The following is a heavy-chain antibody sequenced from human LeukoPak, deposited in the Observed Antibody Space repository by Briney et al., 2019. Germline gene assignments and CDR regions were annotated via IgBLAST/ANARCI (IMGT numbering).Heavy chain of an antibody. CDR1: GGSISSYY. CDR3: ARAGSSGWKPYYYYGMDV. D-gene: IGHD6-19*01. J-gene: IGHJ6*02. Sequence: SETLSLTCTVSGGSISSYYWSWIRQSPGKGLEWIGYINYSGSTNYSPSLKSRATISVDTSKNQFSLKLSSVTAADTAVYYCARAGSSGWKPYYYYGMDVWGQGTTVTVSS. V-gene: IGHV4-59*01. CDR2: INYSGST.